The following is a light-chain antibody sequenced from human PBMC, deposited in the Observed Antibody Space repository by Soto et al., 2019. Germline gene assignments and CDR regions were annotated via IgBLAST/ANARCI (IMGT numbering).Light chain of an antibody. CDR1: QSISSY. Sequence: EIVLTQSPATLSLSPGERVALSCRASQSISSYLAWYQQKPGQPPRLLMYDASDRAAGIPARFSGSGSGTDFTLTISSLEPEDFAVYYCHQCRKWPSGGTFGQGTKV. V-gene: IGKV3-11*01. J-gene: IGKJ1*01. CDR3: HQCRKWPSGGT. CDR2: DAS.